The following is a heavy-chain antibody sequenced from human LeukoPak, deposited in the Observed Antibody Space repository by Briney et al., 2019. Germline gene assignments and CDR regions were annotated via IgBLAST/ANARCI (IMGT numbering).Heavy chain of an antibody. CDR1: GFTFDDYA. V-gene: IGHV3-9*01. Sequence: GGSLRLSCAASGFTFDDYAMHWVRQAPGKGLGWVSGISWNSGGMGYADSVEGRFTISRDNAKNSLYLLMNTLRAEDTALYYCAKDVTYSNSHTFAVWGQGTMVTVSS. J-gene: IGHJ3*01. CDR2: ISWNSGGM. D-gene: IGHD4-11*01. CDR3: AKDVTYSNSHTFAV.